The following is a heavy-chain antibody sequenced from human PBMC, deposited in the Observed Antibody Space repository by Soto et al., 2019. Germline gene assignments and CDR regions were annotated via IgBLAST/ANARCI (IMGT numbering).Heavy chain of an antibody. J-gene: IGHJ4*02. CDR1: GGTFSSYA. Sequence: QVQLVQSGAEVKKPGSSVKVSCKASGGTFSSYAISWLRRALGQGLGGRGGIFPIFGTANSAQKFQGRVTITADESTSTAYMELSSLRSEDTAVYYCARAGGGSPLPFDYWGQGTLVTVSS. V-gene: IGHV1-69*01. CDR3: ARAGGGSPLPFDY. CDR2: IFPIFGTA. D-gene: IGHD1-26*01.